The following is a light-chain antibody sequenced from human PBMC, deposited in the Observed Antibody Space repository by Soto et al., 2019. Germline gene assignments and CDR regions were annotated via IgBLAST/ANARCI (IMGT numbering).Light chain of an antibody. Sequence: EIVLTQSPGTLSLSPGERAILSCRASQSISSSFLAWYQQKPGQAPRLLIYGTSSRTTGFPYRFSGSGAGTDFTLTITRLEPEDFAVYYCQHYGSSPPTFTFCQGTKLEI. V-gene: IGKV3-20*01. CDR3: QHYGSSPPTFT. CDR2: GTS. CDR1: QSISSSF. J-gene: IGKJ2*01.